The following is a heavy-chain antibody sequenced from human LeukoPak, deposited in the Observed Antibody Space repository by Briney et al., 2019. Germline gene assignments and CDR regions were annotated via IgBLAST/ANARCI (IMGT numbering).Heavy chain of an antibody. Sequence: PGGSLRLSCAASGFLVNANHMNWVRQAPGKGLEWVSSITSSSSYIYYADSVKGRFTISRDNAKNSLYLQMNSLRAEDTAVYYCARDHYYDSSGYTPAGDAFDIWGQGTMVTVSS. CDR3: ARDHYYDSSGYTPAGDAFDI. V-gene: IGHV3-21*01. CDR1: GFLVNANH. J-gene: IGHJ3*02. CDR2: ITSSSSYI. D-gene: IGHD3-22*01.